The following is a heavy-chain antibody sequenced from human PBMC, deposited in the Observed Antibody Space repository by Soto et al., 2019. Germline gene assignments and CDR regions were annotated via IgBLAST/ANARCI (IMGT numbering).Heavy chain of an antibody. CDR1: GGSISSSNW. Sequence: QVRLQESGPRLVKPSGTLSLTCTVSGGSISSSNWWTWVRQSPGKGLEWIGEVFHSGKTNYNPHLKSRVTMSVDKSKKQFSLRLNSVTAADTGVYYCARDPAGIVVGAPYGIDVWGRGTTVTVSS. CDR3: ARDPAGIVVGAPYGIDV. CDR2: VFHSGKT. V-gene: IGHV4-4*02. D-gene: IGHD3-22*01. J-gene: IGHJ6*02.